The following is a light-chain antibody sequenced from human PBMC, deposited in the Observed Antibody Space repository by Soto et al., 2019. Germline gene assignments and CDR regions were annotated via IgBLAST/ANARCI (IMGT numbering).Light chain of an antibody. V-gene: IGKV1-5*03. J-gene: IGKJ1*01. Sequence: DIQMTQSPSTLSASVGDRVTITCRASQSVSNWLAWYQQKPGKAPNLLIYRASNLESGVPSRFSGSGSGTDFTLTISSLQPDDLATYYWQLYNSYSVTFGQGPKVEIK. CDR2: RAS. CDR3: QLYNSYSVT. CDR1: QSVSNW.